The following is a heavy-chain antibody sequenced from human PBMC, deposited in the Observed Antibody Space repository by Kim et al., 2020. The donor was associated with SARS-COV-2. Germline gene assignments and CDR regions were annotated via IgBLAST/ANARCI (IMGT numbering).Heavy chain of an antibody. Sequence: DSVQGRFTISRDNAQNSLYLQMNSLRAEDTALYYCAKDRRQWLGHDAFDIWGQGTMVTVSS. V-gene: IGHV3-9*01. D-gene: IGHD6-19*01. J-gene: IGHJ3*02. CDR3: AKDRRQWLGHDAFDI.